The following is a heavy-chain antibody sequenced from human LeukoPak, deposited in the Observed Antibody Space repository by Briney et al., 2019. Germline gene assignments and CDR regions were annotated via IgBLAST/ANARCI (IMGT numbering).Heavy chain of an antibody. D-gene: IGHD3/OR15-3a*01. Sequence: PGGSLRLSCAASGFTFSDYHMSWIRQAPGRGLKWLSYISNSDNTIYYADSVGGRFTISRDNAKNSLYLQMSSLRAEDTAVYYCARDRTGENADVFDLWGQGTVVTVSS. CDR1: GFTFSDYH. J-gene: IGHJ3*01. CDR2: ISNSDNTI. CDR3: ARDRTGENADVFDL. V-gene: IGHV3-11*04.